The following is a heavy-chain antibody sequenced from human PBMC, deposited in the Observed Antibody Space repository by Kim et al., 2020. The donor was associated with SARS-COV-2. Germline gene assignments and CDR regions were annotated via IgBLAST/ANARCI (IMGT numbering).Heavy chain of an antibody. Sequence: SETMSLTCTVSGGSISSYYWSWIRQPPGKGLEWIGYIYYSGSTNYNPSLKSRVTISVDTSKNQFSLKLSSVTAADTAVYYCARGAEAIFGVVMGNWFDPWGQGTLVTVSS. CDR3: ARGAEAIFGVVMGNWFDP. CDR2: IYYSGST. D-gene: IGHD3-3*01. CDR1: GGSISSYY. J-gene: IGHJ5*02. V-gene: IGHV4-59*01.